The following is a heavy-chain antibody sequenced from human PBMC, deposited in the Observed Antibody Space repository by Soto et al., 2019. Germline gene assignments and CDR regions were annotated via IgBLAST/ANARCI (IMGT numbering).Heavy chain of an antibody. J-gene: IGHJ4*02. CDR1: GYTFTSYY. CDR2: INPSGGST. CDR3: ARVVGYYDYIWGSYPDY. D-gene: IGHD3-16*01. V-gene: IGHV1-46*03. Sequence: GASVKVSCKASGYTFTSYYMHWVRQAPGQGLEWMGIINPSGGSTSYAQKFQGRVTMTRDTSTSTVYMELSSLRSEDTAVYYCARVVGYYDYIWGSYPDYWGQGTLVTVSS.